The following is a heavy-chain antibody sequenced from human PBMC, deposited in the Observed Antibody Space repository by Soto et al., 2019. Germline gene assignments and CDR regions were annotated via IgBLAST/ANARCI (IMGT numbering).Heavy chain of an antibody. J-gene: IGHJ4*02. CDR2: IYYSGST. Sequence: QVQLQESGPGLVKPSETLSLTFTVSGGSVSSGRYYWSWIRQPPGKGLEWIGYIYYSGSTNYNPSLKSRVTISVDTSKNPFSLKLSSVTDADTAVYYCARDSMVRVVWGQGTLVTVS. CDR3: ARDSMVRVV. V-gene: IGHV4-61*01. D-gene: IGHD3-10*01. CDR1: GGSVSSGRYY.